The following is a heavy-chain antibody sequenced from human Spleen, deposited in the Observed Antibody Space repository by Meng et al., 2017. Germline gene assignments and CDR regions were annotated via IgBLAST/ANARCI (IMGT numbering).Heavy chain of an antibody. V-gene: IGHV3-23*01. Sequence: GGSLRLSCAASGFTFSSYAMSWVRQAPKKGPEWVSAISGNGGSTFYADSVKGRFTISRDNSKNTLSLQMNSLRAEDTAVYYCAKEAQVGAAIDYWGQGTLVTVSS. CDR1: GFTFSSYA. CDR2: ISGNGGST. J-gene: IGHJ4*02. D-gene: IGHD1-26*01. CDR3: AKEAQVGAAIDY.